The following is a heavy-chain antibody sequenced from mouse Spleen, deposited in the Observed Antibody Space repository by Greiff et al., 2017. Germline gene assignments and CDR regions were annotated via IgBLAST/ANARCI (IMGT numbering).Heavy chain of an antibody. V-gene: IGHV14-4*01. CDR1: GFNIKDDY. CDR2: IDPENGDT. CDR3: TTDGYPAWFDY. D-gene: IGHD2-3*01. Sequence: VQLQQSGAELVRPGASVKLSCTASGFNIKDDYMHWVKQRPEQGLEWIGWIDPENGDTEYASKFQGKATITADTSSNTAYLQLSSLTSEDTAVYYCTTDGYPAWFDYWGQGTLVTVSA. J-gene: IGHJ3*01.